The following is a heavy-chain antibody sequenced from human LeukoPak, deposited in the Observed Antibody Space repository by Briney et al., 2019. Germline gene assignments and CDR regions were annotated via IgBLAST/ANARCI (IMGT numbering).Heavy chain of an antibody. J-gene: IGHJ3*02. D-gene: IGHD3-10*01. Sequence: GGSLRLSCAASGFTFSSYSMNWVRQAPGKGLEWLSYISSGSSTIYYADSVKGRFTISRDNAKNSLYLQLNSLRAEDTAVYYCARGRFGGGAFDIWGQGTMVTVSS. V-gene: IGHV3-48*04. CDR1: GFTFSSYS. CDR3: ARGRFGGGAFDI. CDR2: ISSGSSTI.